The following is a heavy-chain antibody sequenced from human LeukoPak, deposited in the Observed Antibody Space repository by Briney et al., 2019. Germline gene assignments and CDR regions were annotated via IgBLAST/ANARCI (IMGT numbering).Heavy chain of an antibody. CDR2: IASSGTTK. J-gene: IGHJ4*02. V-gene: IGHV3-48*03. Sequence: GGSLRLSCAVSRFPFSVYEMNWVRQAPGKGLEWVSNIASSGTTKYYADSVRGRFSISRDNAKSSLYLQMNSLRVEDTAVYYCALLAVASDFDYWGQGALVTVSS. CDR3: ALLAVASDFDY. CDR1: RFPFSVYE. D-gene: IGHD6-19*01.